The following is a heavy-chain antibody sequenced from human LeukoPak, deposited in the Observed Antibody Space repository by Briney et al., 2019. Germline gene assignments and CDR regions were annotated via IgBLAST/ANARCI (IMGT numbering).Heavy chain of an antibody. CDR3: TRDTGTTGEVKFDP. CDR1: GYSISSGYY. V-gene: IGHV4-38-2*02. J-gene: IGHJ5*02. CDR2: IYHSGST. Sequence: ASETLSLTCTVSGYSISSGYYWGWIRQPPGKGLEWIGSIYHSGSTYYNPSLKSRVTISVDTSKNQFSLNLMSVTVADTAVYYCTRDTGTTGEVKFDPWGQGTLVTVSS. D-gene: IGHD4-17*01.